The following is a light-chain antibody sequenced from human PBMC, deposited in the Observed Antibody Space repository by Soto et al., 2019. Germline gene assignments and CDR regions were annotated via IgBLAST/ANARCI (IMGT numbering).Light chain of an antibody. Sequence: DIQLTQSPSTLSASVGDRVTITCRASQSISTWVAWYQQKPGQAPKLVIHDASSLDSGVPSRFSGSGSGTEFTLSISSLQPDDFATYYCQQYNRYSSFGQGTKLEVK. CDR1: QSISTW. CDR2: DAS. J-gene: IGKJ2*03. CDR3: QQYNRYSS. V-gene: IGKV1-5*01.